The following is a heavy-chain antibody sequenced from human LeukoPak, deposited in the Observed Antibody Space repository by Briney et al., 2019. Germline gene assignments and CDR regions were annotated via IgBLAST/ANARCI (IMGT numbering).Heavy chain of an antibody. CDR1: RFTFCSYA. J-gene: IGHJ4*02. CDR3: ARDASGIMITFGGAVDY. V-gene: IGHV3-30-3*01. Sequence: PGGSLRLSCAASRFTFCSYAMHWVRQAPGKGLEWVAVISYDGSNKYYADSVKGRFTISRDNSKNTLYLQMNSLRAEDTAVYYCARDASGIMITFGGAVDYWGQGTLVTVSS. CDR2: ISYDGSNK. D-gene: IGHD3-16*01.